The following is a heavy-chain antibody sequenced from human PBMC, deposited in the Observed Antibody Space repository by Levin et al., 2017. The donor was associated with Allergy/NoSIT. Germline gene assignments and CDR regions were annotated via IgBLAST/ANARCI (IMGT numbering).Heavy chain of an antibody. CDR1: GFTFSSYA. V-gene: IGHV3-30-3*01. J-gene: IGHJ4*02. Sequence: GGSLRLSCAASGFTFSSYAMHWVRQAPGKGLEWVAVISYDGSNKYYADSVKGRFTISRDNSKNTLYLQMNSLRAEDTAVYYCARAGYSNYEIDYWGQGTLVTVSS. CDR3: ARAGYSNYEIDY. D-gene: IGHD4-11*01. CDR2: ISYDGSNK.